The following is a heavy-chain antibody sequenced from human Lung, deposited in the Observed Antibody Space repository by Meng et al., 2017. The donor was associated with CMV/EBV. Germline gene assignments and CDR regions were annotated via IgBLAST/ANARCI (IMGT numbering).Heavy chain of an antibody. Sequence: ASVKVSCKASGYTFTSYGINWVRQAPGQGLEWMGWIRVYNGDTKYAQKFQGRVTMTTDTSTSTAYMELRSLRSDDTAVYYCARRGPSYCGVDCLAWFDPWGQGTLVTVS. CDR2: IRVYNGDT. CDR3: ARRGPSYCGVDCLAWFDP. CDR1: GYTFTSYG. V-gene: IGHV1-18*01. D-gene: IGHD2-21*01. J-gene: IGHJ5*02.